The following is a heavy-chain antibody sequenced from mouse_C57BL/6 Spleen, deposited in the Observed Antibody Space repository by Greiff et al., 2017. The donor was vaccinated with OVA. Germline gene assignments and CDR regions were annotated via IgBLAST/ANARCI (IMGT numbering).Heavy chain of an antibody. CDR3: ARIASSGYEYFDY. D-gene: IGHD3-2*02. Sequence: QVQLQQPGAELVRPGSSVKLSCKASGYTFTSYWMHWVKQRPIQGLEWIGNIDPSDSETYYNQKFKDKATLTVDKSSSTAYMQLSSLTSEDSAVYYYARIASSGYEYFDYWGQGTTLTVSS. CDR1: GYTFTSYW. J-gene: IGHJ2*01. V-gene: IGHV1-52*01. CDR2: IDPSDSET.